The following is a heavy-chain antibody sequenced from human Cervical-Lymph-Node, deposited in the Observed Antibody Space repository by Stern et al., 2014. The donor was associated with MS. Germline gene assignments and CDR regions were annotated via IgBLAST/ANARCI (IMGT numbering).Heavy chain of an antibody. CDR3: ARFIYGIWYFDY. D-gene: IGHD2-21*01. CDR2: ISNGGVTM. Sequence: QVQLVESGGDLVTPGGSLRLSCEASGFTFSDYYMSWIRQAPGKGLEWISYISNGGVTMNYADSVRGRFTISRDDAKRSIYLQMDSLRAEDTAVYYWARFIYGIWYFDYWGQGTLVTVSS. CDR1: GFTFSDYY. J-gene: IGHJ4*02. V-gene: IGHV3-11*01.